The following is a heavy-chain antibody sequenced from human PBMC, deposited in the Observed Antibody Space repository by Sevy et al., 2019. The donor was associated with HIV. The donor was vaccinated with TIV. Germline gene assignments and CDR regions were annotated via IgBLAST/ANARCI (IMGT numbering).Heavy chain of an antibody. V-gene: IGHV3-30*04. CDR1: GFTFSSYA. Sequence: GGSLRLSCTASGFTFSSYAMYWVRQAPGKGVEWVAVISYDGNNKDYADSVKGRFTISRDNSKNTLYLQMNSLRAEDTAVYYCASHYYDSTGYYFPLDYWGQGTLVTVSS. CDR3: ASHYYDSTGYYFPLDY. CDR2: ISYDGNNK. J-gene: IGHJ4*02. D-gene: IGHD3-22*01.